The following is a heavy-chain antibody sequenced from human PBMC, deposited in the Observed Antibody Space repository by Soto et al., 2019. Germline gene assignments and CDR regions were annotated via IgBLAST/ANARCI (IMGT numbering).Heavy chain of an antibody. CDR3: ARDHGDYGEFMFDY. D-gene: IGHD4-17*01. V-gene: IGHV3-66*01. CDR2: IYSGGST. J-gene: IGHJ4*02. Sequence: GGSLRLSCAASGFTVSSNYMSWVRQAPGKGLEWVSVIYSGGSTYYADSVKDRFTISRDNSKNTLYLQIDSLRAEDTAVYYCARDHGDYGEFMFDYCGQGTLVTVSS. CDR1: GFTVSSNY.